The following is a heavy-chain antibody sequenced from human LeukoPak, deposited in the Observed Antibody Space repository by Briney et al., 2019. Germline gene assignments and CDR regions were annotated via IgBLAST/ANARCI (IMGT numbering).Heavy chain of an antibody. V-gene: IGHV3-21*01. D-gene: IGHD6-19*01. CDR2: ITTSSSYM. Sequence: GGSLRLSCAASGFTFSSYSMNWVRRTPGKGLEWVSSITTSSSYMFYADSVRGRFTISRDNAENSLYLQMNSLRDEDTAVYYCARDPYSGGYGAYYYYYMDVWGKGTTVTVSS. CDR1: GFTFSSYS. CDR3: ARDPYSGGYGAYYYYYMDV. J-gene: IGHJ6*03.